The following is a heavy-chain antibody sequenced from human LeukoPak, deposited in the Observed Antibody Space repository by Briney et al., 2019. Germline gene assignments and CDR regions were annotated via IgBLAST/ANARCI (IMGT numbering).Heavy chain of an antibody. J-gene: IGHJ4*02. Sequence: SETLSLTCTVSGGSISSGGYYWSWIRQPPGKGLEWIGYIYHSGSTYYNPSLKSRVTISVDRSKNQFSLKLSSVTAADTAVYYCASVPVSTFYCSSTSCRYYFDYWGQGTLVTVSS. D-gene: IGHD2-2*01. CDR2: IYHSGST. CDR3: ASVPVSTFYCSSTSCRYYFDY. CDR1: GGSISSGGYY. V-gene: IGHV4-30-2*01.